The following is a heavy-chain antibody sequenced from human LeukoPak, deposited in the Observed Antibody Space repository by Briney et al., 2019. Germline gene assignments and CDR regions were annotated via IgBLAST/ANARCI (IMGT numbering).Heavy chain of an antibody. V-gene: IGHV4-39*01. CDR3: ASPTTMTTAIEY. J-gene: IGHJ4*02. CDR1: GGSFSGYY. CDR2: IYYSGST. D-gene: IGHD4-17*01. Sequence: PSETLSLTCAVYGGSFSGYYWGWIRQPPGKGLEWIGSIYYSGSTYYNPSLKSRVTISVDTSKNQFSLKLGSVTAADTAVYYCASPTTMTTAIEYWGQGTLVTVSS.